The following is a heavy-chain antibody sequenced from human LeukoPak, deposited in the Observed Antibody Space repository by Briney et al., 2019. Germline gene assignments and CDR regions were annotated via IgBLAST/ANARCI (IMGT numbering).Heavy chain of an antibody. Sequence: AGGSLRLSCAASGFTLSSYAISWVRQAPGKGLEWVSAISGSGGSTYYADSVKGRFTISRDNSKNTLYLQMNSLRAEDTAVYYCAKGAHVLLWFGELLPTDYWGQGTLVTVSS. CDR2: ISGSGGST. CDR1: GFTLSSYA. J-gene: IGHJ4*02. V-gene: IGHV3-23*01. D-gene: IGHD3-10*01. CDR3: AKGAHVLLWFGELLPTDY.